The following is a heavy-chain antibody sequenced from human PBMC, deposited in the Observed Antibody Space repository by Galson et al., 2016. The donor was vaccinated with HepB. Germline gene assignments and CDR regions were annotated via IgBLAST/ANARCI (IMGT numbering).Heavy chain of an antibody. Sequence: SVKVSCKASGYTFTTFGVSWVRQAPGQGLEWMGWVSGHNGNINYAQKFQGRVSMTTDTSTSTAYMELRSLRSDDTAVYYCARDQWSFYDSRAQVGVDYWGQGTLVTVAS. J-gene: IGHJ4*02. D-gene: IGHD3-22*01. V-gene: IGHV1-18*01. CDR1: GYTFTTFG. CDR3: ARDQWSFYDSRAQVGVDY. CDR2: VSGHNGNI.